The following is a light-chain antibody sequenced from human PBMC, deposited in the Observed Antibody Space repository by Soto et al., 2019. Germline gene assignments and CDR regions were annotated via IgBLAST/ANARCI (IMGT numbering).Light chain of an antibody. J-gene: IGLJ1*01. Sequence: QSALTQPASVSWSPGQSITISCTGTSSDVGGYNYVSWYQQHPGKAPKLMIYDVSNRPSGVSNRFSGSKSGNTASLTISGLQAEDEADYYCSSYTSSSTREVFGTGTKLTVL. CDR1: SSDVGGYNY. V-gene: IGLV2-14*01. CDR2: DVS. CDR3: SSYTSSSTREV.